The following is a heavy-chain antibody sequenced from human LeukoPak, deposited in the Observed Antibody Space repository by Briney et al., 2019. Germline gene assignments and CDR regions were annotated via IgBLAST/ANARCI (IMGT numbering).Heavy chain of an antibody. D-gene: IGHD3-16*01. J-gene: IGHJ3*02. CDR1: GFTFSTYW. Sequence: GGSLRLSCAASGFTFSTYWMTWVRQAPGKGLEWVANINQDGTEKNYVDSVKGRFTISRDNAKNSLYLQMNSLRAEDTAVYYCTTDYDLRAFDIWGQGTMVTVSS. CDR3: TTDYDLRAFDI. CDR2: INQDGTEK. V-gene: IGHV3-7*01.